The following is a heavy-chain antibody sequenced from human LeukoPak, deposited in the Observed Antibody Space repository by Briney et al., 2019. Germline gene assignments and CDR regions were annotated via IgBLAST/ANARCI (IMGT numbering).Heavy chain of an antibody. D-gene: IGHD3-10*01. V-gene: IGHV1-18*01. CDR2: ISAYNGNT. Sequence: ASVKVSCNASGYTFTSYGISWVRQAPGQGLEWMGWISAYNGNTNYAQKLQGRVTMTTDTSTSTAYMELRSLRSDDTAVYYCARTPHSYGSGSLLQLDYWGQGTLVTVSS. CDR3: ARTPHSYGSGSLLQLDY. J-gene: IGHJ4*02. CDR1: GYTFTSYG.